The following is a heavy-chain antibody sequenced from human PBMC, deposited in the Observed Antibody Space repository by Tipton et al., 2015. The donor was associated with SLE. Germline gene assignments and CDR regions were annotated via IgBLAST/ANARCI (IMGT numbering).Heavy chain of an antibody. D-gene: IGHD3-10*01. Sequence: GSLRLSCAASGFTFRNYAMSWVRQAPGKGLEWVSGISASGGSTYYADSVKGRFTVSRDNSKNTLYLQMNSLRVEDTAVYYCARGGSFSIRPVGDYWGQGTLVTVSS. V-gene: IGHV3-23*01. CDR2: ISASGGST. CDR3: ARGGSFSIRPVGDY. CDR1: GFTFRNYA. J-gene: IGHJ4*02.